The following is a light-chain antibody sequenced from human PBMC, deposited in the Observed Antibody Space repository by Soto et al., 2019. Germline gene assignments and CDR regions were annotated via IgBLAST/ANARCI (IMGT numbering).Light chain of an antibody. CDR3: EQDIIYWR. J-gene: IGKJ2*01. Sequence: DRVTINCRDSQSISSWLAWYQQKPGKAPKLLIYNSSRLEGGVPPRFSGSGSGTVFPLTFSSLPPDDLATYCCEQDIIYWRFGHG. CDR1: QSISSW. V-gene: IGKV1-5*03. CDR2: NSS.